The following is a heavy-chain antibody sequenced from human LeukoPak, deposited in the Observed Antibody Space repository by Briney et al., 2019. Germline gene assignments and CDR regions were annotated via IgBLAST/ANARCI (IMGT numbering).Heavy chain of an antibody. Sequence: GGSLRLSCAASGFTFSSYSMNWVRQAPGNGLEWVSYISSSSSTIYYADSVKGRFTISRDNAKNSLYLQMNSLRAEDTAVYYCARDQVAGTSNWFDPWGQGTLVTVSS. J-gene: IGHJ5*02. D-gene: IGHD6-19*01. CDR2: ISSSSSTI. CDR1: GFTFSSYS. V-gene: IGHV3-48*01. CDR3: ARDQVAGTSNWFDP.